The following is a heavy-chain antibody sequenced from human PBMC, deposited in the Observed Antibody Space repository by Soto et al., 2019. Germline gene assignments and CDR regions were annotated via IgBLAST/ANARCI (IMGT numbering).Heavy chain of an antibody. CDR3: ARDTIAVAGTLDY. CDR1: GFTFSSYS. V-gene: IGHV3-21*01. J-gene: IGHJ4*02. Sequence: EVQLVESGGGLVKPGGSLRLSCAASGFTFSSYSMNWVRQAPGKGLEWVSSISSSSSYIYYADSVKGRFTISRDNDKKSLYLQINSLRAEDTAVYYCARDTIAVAGTLDYWGQGTLVTVSS. D-gene: IGHD6-19*01. CDR2: ISSSSSYI.